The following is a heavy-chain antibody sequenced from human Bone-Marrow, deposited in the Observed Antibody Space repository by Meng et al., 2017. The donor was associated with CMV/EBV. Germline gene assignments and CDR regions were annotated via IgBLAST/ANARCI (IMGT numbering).Heavy chain of an antibody. CDR2: INHSGST. J-gene: IGHJ6*02. CDR3: ARGHEHYGMDV. V-gene: IGHV4-34*01. CDR1: GGSFSGYY. Sequence: SETLSLTCAVYGGSFSGYYWSWIRQPPGKGLEWIGEINHSGSTNYNPSLKSRLTISVDTSKNQFSLKLSSVTAADTAVYYCARGHEHYGMDVWGQGTTVTVSS.